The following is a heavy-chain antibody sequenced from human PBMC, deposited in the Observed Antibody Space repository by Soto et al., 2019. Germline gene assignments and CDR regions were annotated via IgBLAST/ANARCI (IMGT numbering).Heavy chain of an antibody. CDR2: ISDSGSI. V-gene: IGHV4-59*12. J-gene: IGHJ4*02. D-gene: IGHD2-8*01. CDR1: GGSISSYH. CDR3: ARDPGTECTTANSHTDC. Sequence: PSETLSLTCTVSGGSISSYHWSWIRQSPGKGLEWIGFISDSGSINYKPSLKSRVTISVDTSKNQFSLKLRSVTAADTAVYYCARDPGTECTTANSHTDCWGQGKWVTVSS.